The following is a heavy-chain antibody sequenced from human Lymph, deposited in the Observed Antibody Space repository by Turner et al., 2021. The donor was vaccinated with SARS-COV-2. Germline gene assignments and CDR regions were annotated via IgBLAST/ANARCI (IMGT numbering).Heavy chain of an antibody. V-gene: IGHV3-33*01. CDR1: GFTFSSYG. CDR3: AREGAVGDTTGVDY. Sequence: QWRLVESGGGGFRPGGSWRLPCAASGFTFSSYGMHWVRQAPGKGLEWVAVIWYDGSNKYYADSVKGRFTISRDNSKNTVYLQMNSLRVEDTAVYYCAREGAVGDTTGVDYWGQGTLVTVSS. D-gene: IGHD1-26*01. CDR2: IWYDGSNK. J-gene: IGHJ4*02.